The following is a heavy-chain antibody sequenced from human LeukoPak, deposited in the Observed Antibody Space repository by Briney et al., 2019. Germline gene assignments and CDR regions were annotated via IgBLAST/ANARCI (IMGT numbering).Heavy chain of an antibody. J-gene: IGHJ1*01. CDR1: GFTFSSFW. D-gene: IGHD3-22*01. CDR3: ARAPSEIGGYYPEYFRH. V-gene: IGHV3-74*01. CDR2: IKSDGST. Sequence: GGSLRLSCAASGFTFSSFWMHWVRQAPGKGLVWVSRIKSDGSTNYADSVKGRFTISRDNAKNTVSLQMDSLRVEDTGVYYCARAPSEIGGYYPEYFRHWGQGTLVTVSS.